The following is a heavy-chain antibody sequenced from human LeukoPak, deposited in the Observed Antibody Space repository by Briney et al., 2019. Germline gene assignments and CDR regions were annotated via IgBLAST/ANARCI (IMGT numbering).Heavy chain of an antibody. CDR2: VTGSDGGT. D-gene: IGHD6-19*01. Sequence: GGSLRLSCAASGFTFSRYAMTWVRQAPGKGLEWVSIVTGSDGGTYYADSVKGRFTISRDNSKNTLYLLMNSLRAEDTAVYYCAKRDSSGSYYFDYWGQGTLVTVSS. J-gene: IGHJ4*02. CDR3: AKRDSSGSYYFDY. V-gene: IGHV3-23*01. CDR1: GFTFSRYA.